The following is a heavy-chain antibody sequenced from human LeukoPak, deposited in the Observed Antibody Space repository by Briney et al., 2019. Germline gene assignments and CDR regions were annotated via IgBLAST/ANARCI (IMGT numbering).Heavy chain of an antibody. CDR2: IYYSGST. D-gene: IGHD3-22*01. V-gene: IGHV4-39*07. CDR3: ARGPVVINSYYFDY. Sequence: KPSETLSLTCTVSGGSISSSSYYWGWIRQPPGKGLEWIGSIYYSGSTNYNPSLKSRVTISVDTSKNQFSLKLSSVTAADTAVYYCARGPVVINSYYFDYWGQGTLVTVSS. CDR1: GGSISSSSYY. J-gene: IGHJ4*02.